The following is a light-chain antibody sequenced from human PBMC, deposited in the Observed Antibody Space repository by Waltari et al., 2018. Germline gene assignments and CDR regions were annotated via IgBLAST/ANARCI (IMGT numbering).Light chain of an antibody. CDR2: KAS. J-gene: IGKJ2*01. Sequence: DIQMTQSPSTLSASVGDRVTIPCRASQSISSWLAWYQQKPGKAPKLLIYKASSLESGVPSRFSGSGSGTEFTLTISSLQPDDFATYYCQQYNSYWTFGQGTKLEIK. CDR1: QSISSW. CDR3: QQYNSYWT. V-gene: IGKV1-5*03.